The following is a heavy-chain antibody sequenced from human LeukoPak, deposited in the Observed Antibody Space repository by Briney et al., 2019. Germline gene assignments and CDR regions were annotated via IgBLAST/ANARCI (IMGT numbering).Heavy chain of an antibody. CDR2: IYYSGST. D-gene: IGHD2-2*02. CDR3: ARGSPEGYCSSTSCYIDY. CDR1: GGSISSYY. V-gene: IGHV4-59*01. Sequence: PSETLSLTCTVSGGSISSYYWSWIRQPPGKGLEWIGYIYYSGSTNYNPSLKSRVTISVDTSKNQFSLKLSSVTAADTAVYYCARGSPEGYCSSTSCYIDYWGQGTLVTVSS. J-gene: IGHJ4*02.